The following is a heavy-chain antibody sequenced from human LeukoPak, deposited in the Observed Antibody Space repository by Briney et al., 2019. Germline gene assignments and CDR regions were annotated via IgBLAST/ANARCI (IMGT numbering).Heavy chain of an antibody. CDR2: IKEDGREK. Sequence: PGGSLRLSCAASGFTFSDYWMTWVRQAPGKGLEWVANIKEDGREKYYVDSVKGRFTLSKDNAKNSVYLQMNSLGAEDTAVYYCARGWGEKGYCRGGTCNNPQFDYWGQGILVTAFS. J-gene: IGHJ4*02. D-gene: IGHD2-15*01. CDR3: ARGWGEKGYCRGGTCNNPQFDY. CDR1: GFTFSDYW. V-gene: IGHV3-7*01.